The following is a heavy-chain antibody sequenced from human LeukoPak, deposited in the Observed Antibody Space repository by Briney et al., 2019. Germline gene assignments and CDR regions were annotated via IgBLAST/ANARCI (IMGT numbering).Heavy chain of an antibody. J-gene: IGHJ4*02. D-gene: IGHD5-18*01. CDR1: GYSISSGYY. V-gene: IGHV4-38-2*02. CDR2: IYHSGST. Sequence: SETLSLTCTVSGYSISSGYYWGWIRQPPGKGLEWIGSIYHSGSTYNNPSLKSRVTISVDTSKNQFSLRLTSVTAADTAVYYCARGGCSYAVDYWGQGTLVTVSS. CDR3: ARGGCSYAVDY.